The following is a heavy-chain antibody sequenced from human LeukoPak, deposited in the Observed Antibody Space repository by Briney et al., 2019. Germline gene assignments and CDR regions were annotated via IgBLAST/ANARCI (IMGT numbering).Heavy chain of an antibody. J-gene: IGHJ4*02. CDR2: IKQDARAT. V-gene: IGHV3-7*01. CDR3: ATSDATAGGPY. CDR1: GFTFSNYW. Sequence: GGSLILSCAASGFTFSNYWMTWVRQAPGKGLEWVANIKQDARATFYGASVKGRFTISRDNSKNSLYLQMDSLRVEDTAEYYCATSDATAGGPYWGQGTLVTVSS. D-gene: IGHD6-13*01.